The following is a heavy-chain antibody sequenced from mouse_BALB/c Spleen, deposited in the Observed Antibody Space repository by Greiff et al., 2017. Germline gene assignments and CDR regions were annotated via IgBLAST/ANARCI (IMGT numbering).Heavy chain of an antibody. D-gene: IGHD1-1*01. CDR3: ASRVYGSSPAWFAY. Sequence: QVQLQQSGAELMKPGASVKISCKATGYTFSSYWIEWVKQRPGHGLEWIGEILPGSGSTNYNEKFKGEATFTADTSSNTAYMQLSSLTSEDSAVYYGASRVYGSSPAWFAYWGQGTLVTVSA. V-gene: IGHV1-9*01. CDR2: ILPGSGST. CDR1: GYTFSSYW. J-gene: IGHJ3*01.